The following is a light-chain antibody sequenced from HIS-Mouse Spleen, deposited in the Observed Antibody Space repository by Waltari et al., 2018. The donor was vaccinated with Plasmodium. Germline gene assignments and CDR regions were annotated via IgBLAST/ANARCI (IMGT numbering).Light chain of an antibody. J-gene: IGLJ3*02. Sequence: SYELTQPPSVSVSPGQTARITCSGDALPKQFASSYQQKSGQAPVLVIYEDSKRPSGIPERFSGSSSGTMATLTISGAQVEDEADYYCYSTDSSGNHRVFGGGTKLTVL. CDR1: ALPKQF. V-gene: IGLV3-10*01. CDR3: YSTDSSGNHRV. CDR2: EDS.